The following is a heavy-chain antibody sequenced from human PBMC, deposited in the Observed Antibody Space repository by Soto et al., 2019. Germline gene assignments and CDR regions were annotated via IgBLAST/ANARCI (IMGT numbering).Heavy chain of an antibody. CDR3: AHRPRGYAYYFDY. J-gene: IGHJ4*02. CDR2: IYWDEDK. V-gene: IGHV2-5*02. D-gene: IGHD5-12*01. CDR1: GFSLSTRGVA. Sequence: QITLKESGPTLVKPTQTLTLTCTFSGFSLSTRGVAVGWFRQPPGKALEWLALIYWDEDKWYSPSLKSRLTNTDDTSKNQVVITTTNMDPVDTTTYYCAHRPRGYAYYFDYWGQGTLVTVSS.